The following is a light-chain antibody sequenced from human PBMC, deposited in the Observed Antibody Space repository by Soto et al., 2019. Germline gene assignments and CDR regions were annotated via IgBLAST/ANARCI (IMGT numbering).Light chain of an antibody. J-gene: IGLJ1*01. V-gene: IGLV1-40*01. Sequence: QSVLTQPPSVSGAPGQRVTIASTGSNSNIGAGYDVHWYQQLPGTAPKLLIYGNSNRPSGVPDRFSGSKSGTSASLTITGLQAEDEADYYCQSYGDSLSGYVFGTGTKV. CDR2: GNS. CDR1: NSNIGAGYD. CDR3: QSYGDSLSGYV.